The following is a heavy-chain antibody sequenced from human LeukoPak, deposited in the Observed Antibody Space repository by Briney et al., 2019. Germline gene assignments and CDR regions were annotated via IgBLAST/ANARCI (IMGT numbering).Heavy chain of an antibody. CDR2: ISYDGSNK. J-gene: IGHJ4*02. V-gene: IGHV3-30*04. CDR1: GFTFSSYA. CDR3: AKDVSSLHLYFSDY. Sequence: GRSLRLSCAASGFTFSSYAMHWVRQAPGKGLEWVAVISYDGSNKYYAASVKGRFTISRANSKNTLLQQMYSLGTEDTALYYCAKDVSSLHLYFSDYWGQGTLVTVSS.